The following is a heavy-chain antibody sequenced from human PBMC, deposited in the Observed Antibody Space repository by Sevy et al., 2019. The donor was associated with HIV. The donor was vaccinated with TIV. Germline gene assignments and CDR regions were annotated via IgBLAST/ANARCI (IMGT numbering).Heavy chain of an antibody. CDR1: GFTFSDYY. D-gene: IGHD3-3*01. CDR3: ARTTFGVNNWFDP. Sequence: GGSLRLSCAASGFTFSDYYMSWIRQAPGKGLEWFSYISSSGSTIYYADSVKGRFTISRDNAKNSLYLQMNSLRAEDTAVYYCARTTFGVNNWFDPWGQGTLVTVSS. J-gene: IGHJ5*02. CDR2: ISSSGSTI. V-gene: IGHV3-11*01.